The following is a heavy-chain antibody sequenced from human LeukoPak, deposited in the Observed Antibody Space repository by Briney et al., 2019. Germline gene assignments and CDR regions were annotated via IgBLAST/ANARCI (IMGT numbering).Heavy chain of an antibody. CDR3: VRGRAPPDSSGLEGPKGYWYFDL. V-gene: IGHV3-21*01. Sequence: PGGSLRLSCAASGFTFSSYSMNWVRQAPGKGLEWVSSISSSSSYIYYADSVKGRFTISRDNAKNSLYLQMNSLRAEDTAVYYCVRGRAPPDSSGLEGPKGYWYFDLWGRGTLVTVSS. CDR1: GFTFSSYS. J-gene: IGHJ2*01. D-gene: IGHD6-19*01. CDR2: ISSSSSYI.